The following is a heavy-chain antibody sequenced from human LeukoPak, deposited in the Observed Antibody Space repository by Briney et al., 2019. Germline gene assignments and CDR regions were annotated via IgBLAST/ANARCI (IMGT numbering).Heavy chain of an antibody. CDR1: GFIFSSYA. D-gene: IGHD3-16*02. V-gene: IGHV3-23*01. CDR2: ISGSGGST. J-gene: IGHJ4*02. Sequence: PGGSLRLSCAASGFIFSSYAMSWVRQSPGKGLEWVSAISGSGGSTYYADSVKGRFTISRDNSKNTLYLQMNSLRAEDTAVYYCAKRIEYYFDYWGQGTLVTVSS. CDR3: AKRIEYYFDY.